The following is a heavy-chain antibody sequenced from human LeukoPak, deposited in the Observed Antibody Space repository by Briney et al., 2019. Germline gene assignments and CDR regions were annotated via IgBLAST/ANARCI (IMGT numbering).Heavy chain of an antibody. Sequence: PSETLSLTCAVYGGSFSGYYWSWVRQPPEKGLEWIGEINHSGSTNYNPSLKSRVTISVDTSKNQFSLKLSSVTAADTAVYYCARVAEHSSIWVVDLWYFDYWGQGTLVTVSS. CDR1: GGSFSGYY. D-gene: IGHD6-13*01. CDR2: INHSGST. V-gene: IGHV4-34*01. J-gene: IGHJ4*02. CDR3: ARVAEHSSIWVVDLWYFDY.